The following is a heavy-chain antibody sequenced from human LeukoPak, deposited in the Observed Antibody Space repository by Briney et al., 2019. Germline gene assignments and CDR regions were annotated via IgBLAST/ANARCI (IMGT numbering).Heavy chain of an antibody. J-gene: IGHJ4*02. D-gene: IGHD3-9*01. Sequence: SETLSLTCTVSGGSISSYYWSWIRQPPGKGLEWIGYIYYSGSTNYNPPLKSRVTISVDTSKNQFSLKLSSVTAADTAVYYCARISALEKYFDWLGVPYYFDYWGQGTLVTVSS. CDR2: IYYSGST. CDR3: ARISALEKYFDWLGVPYYFDY. CDR1: GGSISSYY. V-gene: IGHV4-59*12.